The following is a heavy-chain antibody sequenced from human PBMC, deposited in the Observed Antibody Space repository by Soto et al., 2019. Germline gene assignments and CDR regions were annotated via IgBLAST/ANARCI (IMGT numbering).Heavy chain of an antibody. CDR1: GFSLSPSGVG. D-gene: IGHD2-2*01. V-gene: IGHV2-5*01. CDR3: AHSDFQLSHVAAPADPVAFDI. CDR2: IYWNDDK. J-gene: IGHJ3*02. Sequence: GSGPTLVNPTQTLTLTCTFSGFSLSPSGVGVGWIRQSPRKALEWLALIYWNDDKRYSPSLKTRLSITKDTSKNQVVLTMTNMEPVDTAIYYCAHSDFQLSHVAAPADPVAFDIWGQGTMVTVSS.